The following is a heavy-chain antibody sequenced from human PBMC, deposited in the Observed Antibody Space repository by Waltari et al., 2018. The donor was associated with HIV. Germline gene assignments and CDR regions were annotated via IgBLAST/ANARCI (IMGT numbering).Heavy chain of an antibody. J-gene: IGHJ4*02. CDR1: GFSLSTSGMC. D-gene: IGHD3-22*01. Sequence: QVTLRESGPALVKPTQTLTLTCTFSGFSLSTSGMCVGWIRQPPGKALEWLARIDWNDDKYFSTSLKTWLTISKDTSKNQVVLTMTNMDPLDTATYYCARIRTIVVAGPAYYFDYWGQGTLVTVSS. V-gene: IGHV2-70*15. CDR3: ARIRTIVVAGPAYYFDY. CDR2: IDWNDDK.